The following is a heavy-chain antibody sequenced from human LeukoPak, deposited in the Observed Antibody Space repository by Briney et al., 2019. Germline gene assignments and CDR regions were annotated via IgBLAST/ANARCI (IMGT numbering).Heavy chain of an antibody. D-gene: IGHD3-22*01. CDR2: ISAYNGIT. V-gene: IGHV1-18*01. J-gene: IGHJ4*02. CDR3: ARDRSQTYYYDSSGYRTFDY. CDR1: GYTFTSYG. Sequence: ASVKVSCKASGYTFTSYGISWVRPAPGQGLEWMGWISAYNGITNYAQKLQGRVAMTTDTSTSTAHMELRSLRSDDTAVYYCARDRSQTYYYDSSGYRTFDYWGQGTLVTVSS.